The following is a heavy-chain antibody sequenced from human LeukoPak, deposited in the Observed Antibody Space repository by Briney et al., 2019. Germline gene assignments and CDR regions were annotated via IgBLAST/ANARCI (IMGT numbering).Heavy chain of an antibody. CDR1: GGSISSYY. Sequence: PSETLSLTCTVSGGSISSYYWSWIRQPPGKGLEWIGYIYHSGSTYYNPSLKSRVTISVDRSKNQFSLKLSSVTAADTAVYYCARLGSYGDFDYWGQGTLVTVSS. J-gene: IGHJ4*02. V-gene: IGHV4-59*12. CDR2: IYHSGST. CDR3: ARLGSYGDFDY. D-gene: IGHD1-26*01.